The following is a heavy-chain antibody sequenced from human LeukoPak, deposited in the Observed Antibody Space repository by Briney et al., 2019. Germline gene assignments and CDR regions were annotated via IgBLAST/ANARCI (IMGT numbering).Heavy chain of an antibody. CDR2: INPNSGGT. J-gene: IGHJ4*02. Sequence: ASVKVSCKASGYIFTDYYMHWVRQAPGQELGWMGRINPNSGGTNYAQKFQGRVTVTRDTSINTAYMELSRLTSDDTAVYYCIRDTSNDSWGQGTLVTVYS. V-gene: IGHV1-2*06. CDR1: GYIFTDYY. CDR3: IRDTSNDS. D-gene: IGHD4-17*01.